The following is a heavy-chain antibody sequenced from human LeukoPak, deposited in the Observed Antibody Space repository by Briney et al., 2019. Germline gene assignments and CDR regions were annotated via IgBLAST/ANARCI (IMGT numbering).Heavy chain of an antibody. CDR1: GGSISSYY. D-gene: IGHD4-17*01. J-gene: IGHJ4*02. V-gene: IGHV4-59*01. CDR3: ARDQQTFDYGDSSGGFDY. Sequence: SETLSLTCTVSGGSISSYYWSWIRQPPGKGLEWIGYIYYSGSTNYNPSLKSRVTISVDTSKNQFSLKLSSVTAADTAVYYCARDQQTFDYGDSSGGFDYRGQGTLVTVSS. CDR2: IYYSGST.